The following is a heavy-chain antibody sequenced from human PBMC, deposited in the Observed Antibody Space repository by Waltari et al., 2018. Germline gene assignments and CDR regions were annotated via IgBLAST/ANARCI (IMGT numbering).Heavy chain of an antibody. V-gene: IGHV4-39*01. CDR3: ASREYYYDSSGYLFDY. J-gene: IGHJ4*02. CDR2: IYYSGST. CDR1: GGSISSRSSY. Sequence: QLQLQESGPGLVKPSETLSLTCTVSGGSISSRSSYWGWIRQPPGKGLEWIGSIYYSGSTYYNPSPKSRVTISVDTSKNQFSLKLSSVTAADTAVYYCASREYYYDSSGYLFDYWGQGTLVTVSS. D-gene: IGHD3-22*01.